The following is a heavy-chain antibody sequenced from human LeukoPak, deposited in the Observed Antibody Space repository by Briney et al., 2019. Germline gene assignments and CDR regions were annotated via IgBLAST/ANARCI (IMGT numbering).Heavy chain of an antibody. D-gene: IGHD2/OR15-2a*01. V-gene: IGHV3-23*01. J-gene: IGHJ4*02. CDR3: ARVPVDGYSTSFDY. CDR2: ISGSGGST. CDR1: GFTFSSYA. Sequence: GGSLRLSCAASGFTFSSYAMSWVRQAPGKGLEWVSAISGSGGSTYYADSVKGRFTISRDNAKKTAYLQMNSLRAEDTAIYYCARVPVDGYSTSFDYWGQGSLVTVSS.